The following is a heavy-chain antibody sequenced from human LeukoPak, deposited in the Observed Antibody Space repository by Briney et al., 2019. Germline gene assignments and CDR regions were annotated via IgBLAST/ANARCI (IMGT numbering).Heavy chain of an antibody. CDR1: GYTFTGYY. J-gene: IGHJ4*02. CDR2: INPNSGGT. V-gene: IGHV1-2*02. D-gene: IGHD5-18*01. Sequence: ASVKVSCKASGYTFTGYYMHWVRQAPGQGLEWMGWINPNSGGTNYAQKFQGRVTMTRDTSISTAYMELSRLRSDDTAVYYCARVGLGYSYGYAIDYWGQGTLVTVSS. CDR3: ARVGLGYSYGYAIDY.